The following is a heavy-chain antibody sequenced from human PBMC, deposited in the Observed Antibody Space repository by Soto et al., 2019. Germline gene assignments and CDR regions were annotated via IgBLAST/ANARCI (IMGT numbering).Heavy chain of an antibody. CDR3: AKEMGEWLPLDY. J-gene: IGHJ4*02. D-gene: IGHD3-3*01. V-gene: IGHV3-30*18. Sequence: GGSLRLSCAASGFTVSSYGMHWVRQAPGKGLEWVAVISYDGSNKYYADSVKGRFTISRDNSKNSVYLQMNSLTTEDTALYYCAKEMGEWLPLDYWGQGVQVTVSS. CDR2: ISYDGSNK. CDR1: GFTVSSYG.